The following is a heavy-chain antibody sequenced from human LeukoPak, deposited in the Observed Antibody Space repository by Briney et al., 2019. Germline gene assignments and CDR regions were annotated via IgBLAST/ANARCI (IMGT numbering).Heavy chain of an antibody. CDR1: GFTFSSYS. V-gene: IGHV3-21*01. D-gene: IGHD3-3*01. CDR3: ARDTYDFWSGSHMDV. Sequence: GGSLRLSCAASGFTFSSYSMNWVRQAPGKGLEWVSSISSSSSYIYYADSVKGRCTISRDNAKNSLYLQVNSLRAEDTAVYYCARDTYDFWSGSHMDVWGKGTTVTVSS. CDR2: ISSSSSYI. J-gene: IGHJ6*03.